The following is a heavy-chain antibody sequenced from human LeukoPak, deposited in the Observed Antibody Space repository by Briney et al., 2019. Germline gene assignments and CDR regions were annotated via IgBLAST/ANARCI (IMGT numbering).Heavy chain of an antibody. J-gene: IGHJ4*02. D-gene: IGHD1-7*01. V-gene: IGHV1-69*05. CDR3: ASSWNYDHPFDY. CDR2: IIPIFGTA. Sequence: ASVKVSCKASGGTFSSYAISWVRQAPGQGLEWMGGIIPIFGTANYAQKFQGRVTITTDESTSTAYMELSRLRSDDTAVYYCASSWNYDHPFDYWGQGTLVTVSS. CDR1: GGTFSSYA.